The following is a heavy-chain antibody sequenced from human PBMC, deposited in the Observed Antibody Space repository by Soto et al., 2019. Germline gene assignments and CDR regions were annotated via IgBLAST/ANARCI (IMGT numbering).Heavy chain of an antibody. J-gene: IGHJ4*02. Sequence: SVELCCKACRDSVSSYYIHGVRQAPGQGLEWIGIINPNGGSTNYAQNFKGRLTISVDASNNQISLKLSSVTAADTAVYYCARTTETDYWGQGTLVTVSS. CDR1: RDSVSSYY. CDR2: INPNGGST. CDR3: ARTTETDY. D-gene: IGHD4-4*01. V-gene: IGHV1-46*01.